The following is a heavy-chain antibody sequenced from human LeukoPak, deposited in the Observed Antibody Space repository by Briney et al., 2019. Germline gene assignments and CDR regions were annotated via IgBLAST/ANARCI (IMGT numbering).Heavy chain of an antibody. J-gene: IGHJ3*02. CDR1: GGSFSGYY. Sequence: PSETLSLTCAVYGGSFSGYYWSWIRQPPGKGLEWIGEINHSGSTNYNPSLKSRVTISVDTSKNQFSLKLSSVTAADTAVYYCASGNGGNSYAFDIWGQGTMVTVSS. CDR3: ASGNGGNSYAFDI. CDR2: INHSGST. V-gene: IGHV4-34*01. D-gene: IGHD4-23*01.